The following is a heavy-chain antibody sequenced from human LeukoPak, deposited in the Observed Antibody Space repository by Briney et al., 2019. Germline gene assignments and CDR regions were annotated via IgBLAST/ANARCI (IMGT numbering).Heavy chain of an antibody. CDR1: GFTFSSYS. CDR2: ISSSSSYI. Sequence: GGSLRLSCAASGFTFSSYSMNWVRQAPGKGLEWVSSISSSSSYIYYADSVKGRFTISRDNAKNSLYLQMNSLRAEDTAVYYCARDSIVRGVIITRFFDYWGQGTLVTVSS. D-gene: IGHD3-10*01. J-gene: IGHJ4*02. CDR3: ARDSIVRGVIITRFFDY. V-gene: IGHV3-21*01.